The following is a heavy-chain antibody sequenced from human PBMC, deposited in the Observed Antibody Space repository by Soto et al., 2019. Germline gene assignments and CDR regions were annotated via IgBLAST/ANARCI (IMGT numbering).Heavy chain of an antibody. V-gene: IGHV6-1*01. CDR2: TYYRSKWYN. J-gene: IGHJ4*02. CDR3: ARTGYSSQDQQWLVRADYYFDY. D-gene: IGHD6-19*01. CDR1: GDSVSSNSAA. Sequence: QVQLQQSGPGLVKPSQTLSLTCAISGDSVSSNSAAWNWIRQSPSRGLEWLGRTYYRSKWYNDYAVSVKSRITINPDTSKNQFSLQLNSVTPEDTAVYYCARTGYSSQDQQWLVRADYYFDYWGQGTLVTVSS.